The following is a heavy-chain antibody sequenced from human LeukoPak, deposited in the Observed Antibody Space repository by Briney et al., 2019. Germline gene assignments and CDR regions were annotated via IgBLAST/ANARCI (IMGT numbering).Heavy chain of an antibody. D-gene: IGHD5/OR15-5a*01. J-gene: IGHJ6*02. V-gene: IGHV1-69*13. CDR1: GGTFSSYV. Sequence: SVTVSCKASGGTFSSYVISWVRQVPGQGLEWMGGIIPIFGTSTYAQKFQGRVTITADESTNTAYMELSSLRPEDTAVYYCAREVPTVIVSATPNYGLAVWGQGTTVTVSS. CDR3: AREVPTVIVSATPNYGLAV. CDR2: IIPIFGTS.